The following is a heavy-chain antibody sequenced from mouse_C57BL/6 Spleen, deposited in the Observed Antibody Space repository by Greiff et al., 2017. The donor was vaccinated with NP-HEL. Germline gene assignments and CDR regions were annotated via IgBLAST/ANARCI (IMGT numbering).Heavy chain of an antibody. CDR3: EREEYGNDGGYYALDY. CDR2: INPGSGGT. Sequence: VKLQESGAELVRPGTSVKVSCKASGYAFTNYLIAWVKQRPGQGLEWIGVINPGSGGTNYNEKFKGKATLTVDKSSSTAYMQLSSLTSEDSAVYSWEREEYGNDGGYYALDYWGQGTSVTVSS. D-gene: IGHD2-10*02. J-gene: IGHJ4*01. CDR1: GYAFTNYL. V-gene: IGHV1-54*01.